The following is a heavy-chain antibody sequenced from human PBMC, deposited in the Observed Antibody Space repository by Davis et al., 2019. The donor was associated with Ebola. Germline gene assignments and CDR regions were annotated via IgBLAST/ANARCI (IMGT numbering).Heavy chain of an antibody. CDR1: GNSFTSHW. V-gene: IGHV5-51*01. Sequence: GESLKISCKDSGNSFTSHWIGWVRQLPGKGLEWMGIIYTGDSDTRYSPSFRGQVTISADKSINTAYLQWSSLTASDTAMYYCARSTTLYGSGMDYWGQGTLVTVST. J-gene: IGHJ4*02. D-gene: IGHD3-10*01. CDR2: IYTGDSDT. CDR3: ARSTTLYGSGMDY.